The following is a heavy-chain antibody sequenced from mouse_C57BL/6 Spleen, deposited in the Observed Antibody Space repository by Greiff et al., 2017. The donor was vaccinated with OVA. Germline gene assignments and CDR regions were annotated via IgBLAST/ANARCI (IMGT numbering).Heavy chain of an antibody. CDR3: AREGDPNWDVRDYFDY. V-gene: IGHV1-72*01. J-gene: IGHJ2*01. CDR1: GYTFTSYW. CDR2: IDPNSGGT. D-gene: IGHD4-1*01. Sequence: QVQLQHPGAELVKPGASVKLSCKASGYTFTSYWMHWVKQRPGRGLEWIGRIDPNSGGTKYNEKFKSKATLTVDKPSSTAYMQLSSLTSEDSAVYYCAREGDPNWDVRDYFDYWGQGTTLTVSS.